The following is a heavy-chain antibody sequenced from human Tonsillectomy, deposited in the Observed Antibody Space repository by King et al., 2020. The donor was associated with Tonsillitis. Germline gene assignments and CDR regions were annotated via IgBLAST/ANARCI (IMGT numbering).Heavy chain of an antibody. Sequence: VQLEESGGGVVQPGRSLRLSCAASGFTFSSYGMHWVRQAPGKGLEWVAVISYDGSNKYYADSVKGRFTISRDNSKNTLYLQMNSLRAEDTAVYYCARDLGYWGQGTLVTVSS. CDR3: ARDLGY. CDR2: ISYDGSNK. CDR1: GFTFSSYG. J-gene: IGHJ4*02. D-gene: IGHD7-27*01. V-gene: IGHV3-33*05.